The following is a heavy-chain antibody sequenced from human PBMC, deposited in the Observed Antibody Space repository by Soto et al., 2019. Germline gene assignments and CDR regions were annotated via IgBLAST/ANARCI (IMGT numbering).Heavy chain of an antibody. V-gene: IGHV3-30-3*01. CDR2: ISYDGSNK. Sequence: QVPLVESGGGVVQPGRSLRLSCAASGFTFSSYAMHWVRQAPGKGLEWVAVISYDGSNKYYADSVKGRFTISRDNSKTSLYLQMNSLRAEDTAVYYCARDYYRFNSGYGFSMDVWGQGTTVTVSS. CDR3: ARDYYRFNSGYGFSMDV. D-gene: IGHD5-12*01. CDR1: GFTFSSYA. J-gene: IGHJ6*02.